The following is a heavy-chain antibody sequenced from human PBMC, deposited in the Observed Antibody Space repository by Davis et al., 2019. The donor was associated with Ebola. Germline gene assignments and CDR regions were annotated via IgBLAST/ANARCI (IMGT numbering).Heavy chain of an antibody. CDR2: INHSGST. J-gene: IGHJ4*02. Sequence: MPSETLSLTCAVYGGSFSGYYWSWIRQPPGKGLEWIGEINHSGSTNYNPSLKSRVTISVDTSKNQFSLKLSSVTAAGTAVYYCARGTEYYYDSSGYYYWGQGTLVTVSS. D-gene: IGHD3-22*01. V-gene: IGHV4-34*01. CDR3: ARGTEYYYDSSGYYY. CDR1: GGSFSGYY.